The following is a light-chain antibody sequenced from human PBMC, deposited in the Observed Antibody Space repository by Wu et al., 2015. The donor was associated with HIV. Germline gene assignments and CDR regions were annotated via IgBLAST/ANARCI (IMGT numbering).Light chain of an antibody. CDR1: QSIYTY. CDR3: QQRHDWPIT. V-gene: IGKV3-11*01. Sequence: EIVLTQSPATLSLSPGERAALSCRASQSIYTYLIWYQQKPGQAPRLLIYDASNRATGIPARFSGSGSGTDFTHTITSLEPEDFAVYYCQQRHDWPITFGQGTRLEIK. CDR2: DAS. J-gene: IGKJ5*01.